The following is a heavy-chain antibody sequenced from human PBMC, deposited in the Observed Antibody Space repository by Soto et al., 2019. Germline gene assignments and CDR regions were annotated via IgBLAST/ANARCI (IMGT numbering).Heavy chain of an antibody. J-gene: IGHJ4*02. CDR3: VSQTGNKAPCTY. CDR1: GFSFSTYS. CDR2: IGSSNSYI. Sequence: GGXLRLSCAASGFSFSTYSMKWVWQAPGKGLEWVSSIGSSNSYIFYADSVKGRFTMSRDNATNSLYLQMNSLRADDTAVYYCVSQTGNKAPCTYWGQGTLVTVSS. V-gene: IGHV3-21*01. D-gene: IGHD1-1*01.